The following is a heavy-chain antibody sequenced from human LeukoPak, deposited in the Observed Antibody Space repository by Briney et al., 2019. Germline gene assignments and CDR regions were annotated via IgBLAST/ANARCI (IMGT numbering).Heavy chain of an antibody. CDR2: INPDSGGT. CDR1: GYTFTSYG. Sequence: ASVKVSCKASGYTFTSYGISWVRQAPGQGLEWMGWINPDSGGTNYAPKLQGGVTMTRDTSISTAYMELSRLRSDDTAVYYCARRRYCSGGTCYYNFDYWGQGTLVTVSS. D-gene: IGHD2-15*01. V-gene: IGHV1-2*02. J-gene: IGHJ4*02. CDR3: ARRRYCSGGTCYYNFDY.